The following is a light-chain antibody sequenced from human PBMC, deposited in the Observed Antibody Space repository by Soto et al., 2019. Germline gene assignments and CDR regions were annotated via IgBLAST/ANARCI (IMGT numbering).Light chain of an antibody. CDR3: LLSYPGVNVV. CDR2: DTN. CDR1: IGPVTSGYY. Sequence: QAVVTQEPSVTVSPGGTVTLTCTSSIGPVTSGYYPSWFQQKPGQAPTTLIYDTNNKHSWTPARFSGSLLGGKAALTLSGAQPEDEAEYYCLLSYPGVNVVFGGGTKLTVL. V-gene: IGLV7-46*01. J-gene: IGLJ2*01.